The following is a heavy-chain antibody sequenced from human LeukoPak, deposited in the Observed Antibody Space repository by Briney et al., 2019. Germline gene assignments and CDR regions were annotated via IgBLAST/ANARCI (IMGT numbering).Heavy chain of an antibody. Sequence: SVKVSCKASGGTFSSYAICWVRQAPGQGLEWMGGIIPIFGTANYAQKFQGRVTITADESTSTAYMELSSLRSEDTAVYYCARTYYDFWSGSPPHYYYYYMDVWGKGTTVTVSS. J-gene: IGHJ6*03. CDR1: GGTFSSYA. D-gene: IGHD3-3*01. V-gene: IGHV1-69*13. CDR3: ARTYYDFWSGSPPHYYYYYMDV. CDR2: IIPIFGTA.